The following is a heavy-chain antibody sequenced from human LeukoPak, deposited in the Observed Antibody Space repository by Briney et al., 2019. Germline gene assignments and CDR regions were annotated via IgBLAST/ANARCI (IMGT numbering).Heavy chain of an antibody. J-gene: IGHJ1*01. CDR2: IWYDGSNK. V-gene: IGHV3-33*06. Sequence: GGSLRLSCATSGFTFSSYSMNWVRQAPGKGLEWVAVIWYDGSNKYYADSVKGRFTISRDNSKSTLYLQMNSLRADDTAVYYCAKDRGDYDPEYFQNWGQGTLVTVSS. CDR1: GFTFSSYS. CDR3: AKDRGDYDPEYFQN. D-gene: IGHD4-17*01.